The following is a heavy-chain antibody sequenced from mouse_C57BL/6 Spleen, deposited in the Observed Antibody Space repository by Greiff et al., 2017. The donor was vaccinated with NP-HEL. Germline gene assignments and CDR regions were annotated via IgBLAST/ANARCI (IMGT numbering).Heavy chain of an antibody. J-gene: IGHJ3*01. V-gene: IGHV6-3*01. CDR1: GFTFSNYW. CDR3: TVYYYGRLAY. Sequence: EVQLVESGGGLVQPGGSMKLSCVASGFTFSNYWMNWVRQSPEKGLEWVAQIRLKSDNYATHYAESVKGRFTISRDDSKSSVYLQMNNLRAEDTGIYYCTVYYYGRLAYWGQGTLVTVSA. CDR2: IRLKSDNYAT. D-gene: IGHD1-1*01.